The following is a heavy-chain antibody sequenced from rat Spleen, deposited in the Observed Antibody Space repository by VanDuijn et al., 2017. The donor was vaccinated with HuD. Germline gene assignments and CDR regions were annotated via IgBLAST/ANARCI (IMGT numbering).Heavy chain of an antibody. V-gene: IGHV5-25*01. Sequence: EVQLVESGGGLVQPGRSLKLSCTASRFTFSNHDMAWVRQAPTKGLEWVASISPSGGSTYYRDSVKGRFTVSRDHAKSTLYLQMDSLRSEDTATYYCARRHYGYTDYFDYWGQGVMVTVSS. CDR1: RFTFSNHD. CDR2: ISPSGGST. CDR3: ARRHYGYTDYFDY. D-gene: IGHD1-9*01. J-gene: IGHJ2*01.